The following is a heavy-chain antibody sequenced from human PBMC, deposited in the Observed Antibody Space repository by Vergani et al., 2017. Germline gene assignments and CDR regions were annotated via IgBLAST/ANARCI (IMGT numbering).Heavy chain of an antibody. CDR1: GFSFNTYA. Sequence: EVQLLESGGDLVQPGGSLRLSCAASGFSFNTYAMSWVRQAPGKGLEWVSTIYTNGDYTRYGDSVKGRFTISRDNSKSTLYLQMNSLRAEDTAIYYCAKGGWNYWFDSWGQGTLVIVS. CDR2: IYTNGDYT. V-gene: IGHV3-23*01. D-gene: IGHD1-1*01. J-gene: IGHJ5*01. CDR3: AKGGWNYWFDS.